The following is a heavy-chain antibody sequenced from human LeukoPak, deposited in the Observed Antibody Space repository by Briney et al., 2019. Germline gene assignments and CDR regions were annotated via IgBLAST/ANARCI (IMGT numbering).Heavy chain of an antibody. D-gene: IGHD2-2*01. V-gene: IGHV4-39*01. CDR3: ARQVCSSISCYVDY. CDR1: RGSISTSTYY. J-gene: IGHJ4*02. CDR2: ICHSGTS. Sequence: SETLSLTCTVSRGSISTSTYYWAWIRQPPGKGLEWIGMICHSGTSYYNPSLKGRVSISVDTSKNQFSLKVSSVTAADTAVYYCARQVCSSISCYVDYWGQRTLVTVSS.